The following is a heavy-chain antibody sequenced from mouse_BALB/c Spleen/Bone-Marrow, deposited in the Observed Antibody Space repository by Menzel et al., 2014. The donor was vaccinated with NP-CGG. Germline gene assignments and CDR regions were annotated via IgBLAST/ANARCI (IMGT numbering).Heavy chain of an antibody. CDR2: ISSGSSTI. CDR3: ARYSTYDAMDY. D-gene: IGHD2-5*01. CDR1: GFTFSSFG. Sequence: LVESGGGLVQPGGSRKLSCAASGFTFSSFGMHWVRQAPEKGLEWVAYISSGSSTIYYADTVKGRFTISRDNPKNTLLLQMASLRSEDTAIYYCARYSTYDAMDYWGQGTSVTVSS. J-gene: IGHJ4*01. V-gene: IGHV5-17*02.